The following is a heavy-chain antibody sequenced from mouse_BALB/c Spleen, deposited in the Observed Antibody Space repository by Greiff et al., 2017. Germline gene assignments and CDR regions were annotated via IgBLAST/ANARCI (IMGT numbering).Heavy chain of an antibody. CDR3: ARGDGNYDYAMDY. CDR1: GFTFSSYT. J-gene: IGHJ4*01. Sequence: EVQGVESGGGLVKPGGSLKLSCAASGFTFSSYTMSWVRQTPEKRLEWVATISSGGGNTYYPDSVKGRFTISRDNAKNNLYLQMSSLRSEDTALYYCARGDGNYDYAMDYWGQGTSVTVSS. CDR2: ISSGGGNT. V-gene: IGHV5-9*03. D-gene: IGHD2-1*01.